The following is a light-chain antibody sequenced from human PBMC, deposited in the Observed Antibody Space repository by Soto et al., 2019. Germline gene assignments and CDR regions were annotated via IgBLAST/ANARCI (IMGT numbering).Light chain of an antibody. CDR3: QQRSNWPLT. J-gene: IGKJ1*01. CDR1: QSVSSH. CDR2: DAS. Sequence: EIVLTQSPATLSLSPGERATLSCGASQSVSSHLAWYQQKPGQAPRLLIYDASNGATGIPARFSGSGSGTDFTLTISSLEPEDFAVYYCQQRSNWPLTFGQGTKVDIK. V-gene: IGKV3-11*01.